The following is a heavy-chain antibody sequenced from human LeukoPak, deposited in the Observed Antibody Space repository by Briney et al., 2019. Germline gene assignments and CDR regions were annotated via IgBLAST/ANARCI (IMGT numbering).Heavy chain of an antibody. J-gene: IGHJ4*02. CDR3: ARNSGSYYRDGFDY. Sequence: PGGSLRLSCAASVFTFSSYSMNWVRQAPGKGLEWVSSISSSSSYIYYADSVKGRFTISRDNAKNSLYLQMNSLRAEDTAVYYCARNSGSYYRDGFDYWGQGTLVTVSS. V-gene: IGHV3-21*01. D-gene: IGHD1-26*01. CDR1: VFTFSSYS. CDR2: ISSSSSYI.